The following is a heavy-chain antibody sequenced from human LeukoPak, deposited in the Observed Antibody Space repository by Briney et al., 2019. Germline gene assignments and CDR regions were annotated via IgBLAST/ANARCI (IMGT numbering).Heavy chain of an antibody. V-gene: IGHV1-69*06. J-gene: IGHJ6*03. CDR1: GGTFSSYA. Sequence: ASVKVSCKASGGTFSSYAISWVRQAPGQGLEWMGGIIPIFGTANYAQKFQGRVTITADKSTSTAYMELSSLRSEDTAVYYCARGSAYCGGDCYSDYYYYMDVWGKGTTVTASS. CDR2: IIPIFGTA. D-gene: IGHD2-21*02. CDR3: ARGSAYCGGDCYSDYYYYMDV.